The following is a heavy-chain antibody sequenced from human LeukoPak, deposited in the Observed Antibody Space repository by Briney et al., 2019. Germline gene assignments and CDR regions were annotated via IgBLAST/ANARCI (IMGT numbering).Heavy chain of an antibody. CDR2: IYSGGST. CDR3: ARRGHGYGSPFDY. D-gene: IGHD5-18*01. J-gene: IGHJ4*02. CDR1: GFTVSSNY. Sequence: GGSLRLSCAASGFTVSSNYMSWVRQAPGKGLEWVSMIYSGGSTYYADSVKGRFAISRDNSKNTLDLQMNSLRAEDTAVYYCARRGHGYGSPFDYWGQGTLVTVSS. V-gene: IGHV3-66*04.